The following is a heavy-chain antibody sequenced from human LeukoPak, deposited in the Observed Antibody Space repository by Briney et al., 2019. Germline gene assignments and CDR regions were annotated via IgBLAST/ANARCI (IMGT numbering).Heavy chain of an antibody. CDR2: MHPTGTST. V-gene: IGHV1-46*01. D-gene: IGHD5-18*01. CDR1: GYTFTNYY. CDR3: ARDESDTAMIYNFFVL. J-gene: IGHJ5*02. Sequence: ASVKVSCKASGYTFTNYYMHWVRQAPGQGLEWMGVMHPTGTSTSYAQKFQGRVTMTRDTSTGTFYMELSSLRSEDTAVYYCARDESDTAMIYNFFVLWRQGTLVTVSS.